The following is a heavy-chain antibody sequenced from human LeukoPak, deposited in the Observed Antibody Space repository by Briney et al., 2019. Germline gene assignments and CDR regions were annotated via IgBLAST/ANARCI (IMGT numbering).Heavy chain of an antibody. CDR2: INWNGGST. CDR1: GFTFDDYG. V-gene: IGHV3-20*04. Sequence: PGGSLRLSCAASGFTFDDYGMSWVRQAPGKGLEWVSGINWNGGSTGYADSVKGRFTISRDNAKNSLYLQMNSLKTEDTAVYYCTTSYDILSGYYQYSYFDYWGQGTLVTVSS. D-gene: IGHD3-9*01. CDR3: TTSYDILSGYYQYSYFDY. J-gene: IGHJ4*02.